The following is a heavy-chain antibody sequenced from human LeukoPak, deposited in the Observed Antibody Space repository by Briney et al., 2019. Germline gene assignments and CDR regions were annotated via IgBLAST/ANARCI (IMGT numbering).Heavy chain of an antibody. CDR1: GGSMNSGNYY. V-gene: IGHV4-61*02. Sequence: SETLSLTCTVSGGSMNSGNYYWSWIRQPAGKALEWIGRIYTSGTTCYRPSLQSRVTISIDTSKNQFSLKLNSMTAADTAVYYCARAHWFVDYYYYMDVWGKGATVTVSS. J-gene: IGHJ6*03. CDR3: ARAHWFVDYYYYMDV. CDR2: IYTSGTT. D-gene: IGHD3-10*01.